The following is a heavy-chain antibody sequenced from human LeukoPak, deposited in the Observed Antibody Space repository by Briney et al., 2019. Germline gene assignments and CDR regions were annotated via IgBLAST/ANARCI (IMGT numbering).Heavy chain of an antibody. V-gene: IGHV3-30*02. D-gene: IGHD3-10*01. Sequence: TGGSLRLSCAASGFTFSSYGMHWVRQAPGKGLECVAFMRYDGNYKYYADSVKGRFTISRDNSKNTLYLQMNSLRAEDTAVYYCARGGYDSGSYYKGPLYYFDYWGQGTLVTVSS. CDR2: MRYDGNYK. CDR3: ARGGYDSGSYYKGPLYYFDY. J-gene: IGHJ4*02. CDR1: GFTFSSYG.